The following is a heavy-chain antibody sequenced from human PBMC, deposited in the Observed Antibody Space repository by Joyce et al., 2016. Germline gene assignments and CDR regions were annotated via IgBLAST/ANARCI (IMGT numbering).Heavy chain of an antibody. CDR2: MNPEKGNT. J-gene: IGHJ3*02. V-gene: IGHV1-8*01. CDR1: GYTFTTYD. Sequence: QVQLVQSGAEVKMPGASVKVSCKASGYTFTTYDLNWVRQAAGQGLEWMGWMNPEKGNTGYAQKFQGRVTLTRNASIKTAYMELSGLTSEDTAMYYCAVAKGAVSFDMWGQGTKLIVSS. D-gene: IGHD2-8*01. CDR3: AVAKGAVSFDM.